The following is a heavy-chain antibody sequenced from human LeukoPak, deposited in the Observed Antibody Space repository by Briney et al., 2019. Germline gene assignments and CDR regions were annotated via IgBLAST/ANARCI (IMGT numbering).Heavy chain of an antibody. V-gene: IGHV1-69*05. D-gene: IGHD1-1*01. CDR3: ATPPTGTTTTGEYYFEY. J-gene: IGHJ4*02. CDR2: ISPISGTT. CDR1: VGTFSSYT. Sequence: GASVKVSCKASVGTFSSYTITWVRQAPGQGLEWMGGISPISGTTNYAQKFQGRVTITTDESTSTAYMELSSLRSEDTAVYYCATPPTGTTTTGEYYFEYWGQGTLVTVSS.